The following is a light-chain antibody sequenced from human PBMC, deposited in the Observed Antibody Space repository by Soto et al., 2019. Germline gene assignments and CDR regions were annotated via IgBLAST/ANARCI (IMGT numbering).Light chain of an antibody. CDR1: SSDVGGYNY. J-gene: IGLJ1*01. V-gene: IGLV2-11*01. Sequence: QSVLTQPRSVSGSPGQSVTISCTGTSSDVGGYNYVSWYQQHPGKAPKLMIYDVSKRPSGVPDRFSGSKSGNTASLTISGLQAEDEPDYYCCSYAGSYTYVFGPGTKVTVL. CDR2: DVS. CDR3: CSYAGSYTYV.